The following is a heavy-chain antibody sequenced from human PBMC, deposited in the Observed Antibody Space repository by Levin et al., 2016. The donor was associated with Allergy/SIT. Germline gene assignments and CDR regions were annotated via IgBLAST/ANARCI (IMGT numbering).Heavy chain of an antibody. CDR2: INPSGGST. CDR1: GYTFTSYY. D-gene: IGHD3-22*01. J-gene: IGHJ4*02. Sequence: ASVKVSCKASGYTFTSYYMHWVRQAPGQGLEWMGIINPSGGSTSYAQKFQGRVTMTRDTSTSTVYMELSSLRSEDTAVYYCARDGHHYYDSSGFDYWGQGTLVTVSS. CDR3: ARDGHHYYDSSGFDY. V-gene: IGHV1-46*01.